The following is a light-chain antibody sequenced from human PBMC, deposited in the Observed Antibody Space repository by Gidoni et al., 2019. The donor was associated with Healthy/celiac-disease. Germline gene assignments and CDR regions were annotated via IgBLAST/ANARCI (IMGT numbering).Light chain of an antibody. CDR1: QSISSY. V-gene: IGKV1-39*01. CDR3: QQSYSTPPIT. CDR2: SAS. Sequence: DIQMTQSPSSLSASVGERVTITCRASQSISSYLNWYQQKPGKAPKLLIYSASSLQSGVPSRFSGSGSGTDFTLNISSLQPEDFATYYCQQSYSTPPITFGQGTRLEIK. J-gene: IGKJ5*01.